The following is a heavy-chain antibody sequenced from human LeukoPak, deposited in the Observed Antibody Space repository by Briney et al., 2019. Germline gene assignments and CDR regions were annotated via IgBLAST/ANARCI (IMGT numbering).Heavy chain of an antibody. D-gene: IGHD3-10*01. J-gene: IGHJ3*02. CDR2: IKQDGSEK. Sequence: GGSLRLSCAASGFTFSSYWMSWVRQAPGKGLEWVANIKQDGSEKYYVDSVKGRFTISRDNAKNSLYLQMNSLRAEDTAVYYCASQRDLLLWFGEYPGAFDIWGQGTMVTVSS. CDR3: ASQRDLLLWFGEYPGAFDI. V-gene: IGHV3-7*01. CDR1: GFTFSSYW.